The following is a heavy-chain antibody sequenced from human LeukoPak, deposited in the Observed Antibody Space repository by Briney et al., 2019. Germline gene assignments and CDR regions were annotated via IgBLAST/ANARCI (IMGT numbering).Heavy chain of an antibody. CDR3: ARVTGYMTEDYFDY. V-gene: IGHV4-59*01. CDR2: IYYSGST. D-gene: IGHD6-13*01. Sequence: SETLSLTCTVSGGSINSYYWSWIRQPPGKGLEWIGYIYYSGSTNYNPSLKSRVTISVDTSKSQFSLRLSSVTAADTAVYYCARVTGYMTEDYFDYWGQGTLITVSS. J-gene: IGHJ4*02. CDR1: GGSINSYY.